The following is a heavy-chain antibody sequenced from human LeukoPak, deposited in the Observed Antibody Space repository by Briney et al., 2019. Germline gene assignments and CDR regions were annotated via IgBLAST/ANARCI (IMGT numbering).Heavy chain of an antibody. V-gene: IGHV3-74*01. CDR3: VGAAADTTPRP. Sequence: PGGSLRLSCAASGFTLSNYWMHWVRPGPGKGLVWVSRVSNDGSSTAYADSVRGRFTISRDNAKNTLYLQMNSLRAEDTAVYYCVGAAADTTPRPWGQGTLVTVSS. CDR1: GFTLSNYW. D-gene: IGHD6-13*01. J-gene: IGHJ4*02. CDR2: VSNDGSST.